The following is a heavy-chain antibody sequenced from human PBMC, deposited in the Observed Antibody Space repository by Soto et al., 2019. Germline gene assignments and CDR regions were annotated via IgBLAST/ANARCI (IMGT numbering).Heavy chain of an antibody. Sequence: GGSLRLSCAASGFTFSSYSMNWVRQAPGKGLEWVSYISSSSSTIYYADSVKGRFTISRDNAKNSLYLQMNSLRAEDTAVYYCAATGGETTSYYDYIWGSYRSRWFDPWGQGTLVTVSS. J-gene: IGHJ5*02. V-gene: IGHV3-48*01. CDR2: ISSSSSTI. CDR3: AATGGETTSYYDYIWGSYRSRWFDP. CDR1: GFTFSSYS. D-gene: IGHD3-16*02.